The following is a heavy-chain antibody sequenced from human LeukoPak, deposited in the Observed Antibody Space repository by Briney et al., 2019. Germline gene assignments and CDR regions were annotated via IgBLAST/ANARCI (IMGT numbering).Heavy chain of an antibody. CDR3: AKDRGSNTPDY. J-gene: IGHJ4*02. CDR2: ISYHGSNK. Sequence: SGGSLRLSCVGSGFTFSNYGMHWVRQAPGKGLEWVALISYHGSNKYYPDSVKGRFTISRDNSKNTLYLQMNSLRAEDTAVYYCAKDRGSNTPDYWGQGTLVIVSS. V-gene: IGHV3-30*18. D-gene: IGHD1-26*01. CDR1: GFTFSNYG.